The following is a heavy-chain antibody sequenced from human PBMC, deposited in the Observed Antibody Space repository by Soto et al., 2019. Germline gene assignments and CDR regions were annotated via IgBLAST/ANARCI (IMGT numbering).Heavy chain of an antibody. CDR1: GASIGSGGW. CDR3: ARHEGWTGPDQ. Sequence: SDTLSLTCAVSGASIGSGGWWSWVRQPPGKGLEWIAEIFHDGNTNYSPSLKSRVTISVDKSQNQFSLNVYSVTAADTAVYYCARHEGWTGPDQWGQGTLVTVSS. J-gene: IGHJ5*02. CDR2: IFHDGNT. D-gene: IGHD2-8*02. V-gene: IGHV4-4*02.